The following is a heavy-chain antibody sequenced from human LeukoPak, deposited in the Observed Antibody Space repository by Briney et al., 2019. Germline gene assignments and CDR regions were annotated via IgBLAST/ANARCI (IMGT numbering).Heavy chain of an antibody. CDR2: ISYDASNK. V-gene: IGHV3-30*04. CDR3: ARDGPPLTYYYDSSGYSYFDY. J-gene: IGHJ4*02. Sequence: GGSLRLSCAASGFTFSSYAMHWVRQAPGKGLEWVALISYDASNKYYADSVKGRFTISRDNSKNTLYLQMNSLRAEDTAVYYCARDGPPLTYYYDSSGYSYFDYWGQGPLVTVSS. D-gene: IGHD3-22*01. CDR1: GFTFSSYA.